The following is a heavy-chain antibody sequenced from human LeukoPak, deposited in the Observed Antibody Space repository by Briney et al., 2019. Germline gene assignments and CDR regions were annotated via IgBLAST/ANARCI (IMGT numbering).Heavy chain of an antibody. CDR2: IYYSGST. D-gene: IGHD1-26*01. V-gene: IGHV4-30-4*08. J-gene: IGHJ3*02. Sequence: SETLSLTCTVSGGSISSGDYYWSWIRQPPGKGLEWIGYIYYSGSTYYNPSLKSRVTISVDTSKNQFSLKLSSVTAADTAVYYCAGPKGGWYSGSRGASDIWGQGTMVTVSS. CDR1: GGSISSGDYY. CDR3: AGPKGGWYSGSRGASDI.